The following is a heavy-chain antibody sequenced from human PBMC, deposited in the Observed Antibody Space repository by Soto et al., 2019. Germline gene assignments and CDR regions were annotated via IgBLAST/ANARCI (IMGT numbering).Heavy chain of an antibody. V-gene: IGHV4-30-2*01. CDR1: GGSISTGGCS. CDR2: IFDTGKT. D-gene: IGHD5-12*01. CDR3: ACLDGYNRYFDL. J-gene: IGHJ2*01. Sequence: QVQLQESGSGLVKPSQTLSLTCAVSGGSISTGGCSLSWIRLPPGRALEWIGYIFDTGKTYYSASLQWRGIMSVDRALKQFSLRLESVTAADTAIYFCACLDGYNRYFDLWGRGTMDTVSS.